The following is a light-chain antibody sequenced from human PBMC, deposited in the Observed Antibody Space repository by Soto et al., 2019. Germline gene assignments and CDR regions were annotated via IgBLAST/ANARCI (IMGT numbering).Light chain of an antibody. Sequence: IQVPQSPSSLSASVGDRVTITCQASQDISNYLAWFQQKPGKVPKRLIYAASNLQSGVPSRFSGSGSGTEFSLTISSLQPEDFATYYCLQHNSYPRTFGQGTKVDIK. CDR3: LQHNSYPRT. V-gene: IGKV1-17*03. J-gene: IGKJ1*01. CDR2: AAS. CDR1: QDISNY.